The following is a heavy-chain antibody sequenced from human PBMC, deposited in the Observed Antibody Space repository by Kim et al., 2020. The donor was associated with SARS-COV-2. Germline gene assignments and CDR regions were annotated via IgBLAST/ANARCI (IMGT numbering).Heavy chain of an antibody. CDR1: GFTFDRYA. CDR3: AKEEPHFEY. Sequence: GGSLRLSCAASGFTFDRYAMAWVRQAPGKGLQWISALSDVGSSTFYADSVKGRFTISRDNSRNTLYLQMNGLRAEDTAVYYCAKEEPHFEYWGQGTLVTVSS. J-gene: IGHJ4*02. V-gene: IGHV3-23*01. CDR2: LSDVGSST.